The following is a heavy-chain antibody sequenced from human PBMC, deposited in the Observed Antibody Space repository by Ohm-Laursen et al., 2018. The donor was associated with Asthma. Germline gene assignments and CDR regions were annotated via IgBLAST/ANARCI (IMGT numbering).Heavy chain of an antibody. CDR2: INPLGYEK. Sequence: SLRLSCAASGVAFTDSWMSWVRQLPGGSLEWVAKINPLGYEKYYMDSVRGRFTVSRDNAKNSLYLQMSSLRAEDTAIYYCARSFGGLDVWGHGTTVTVSS. CDR3: ARSFGGLDV. D-gene: IGHD3-16*01. CDR1: GVAFTDSW. V-gene: IGHV3-7*01. J-gene: IGHJ6*02.